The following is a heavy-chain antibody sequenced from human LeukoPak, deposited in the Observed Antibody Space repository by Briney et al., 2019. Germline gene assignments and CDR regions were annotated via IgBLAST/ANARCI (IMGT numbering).Heavy chain of an antibody. J-gene: IGHJ4*02. Sequence: GGSLRLSCAGSGFTFNNYAMSWVRQAPGKGLEWVSGISGTSGRTYYADSVKGRFTISRDNSKNTLFLQMNSLRAEDTAVYYCAKDLPSNIIAASYYFDYWGQGTLVTVSP. V-gene: IGHV3-23*01. CDR2: ISGTSGRT. D-gene: IGHD6-6*01. CDR3: AKDLPSNIIAASYYFDY. CDR1: GFTFNNYA.